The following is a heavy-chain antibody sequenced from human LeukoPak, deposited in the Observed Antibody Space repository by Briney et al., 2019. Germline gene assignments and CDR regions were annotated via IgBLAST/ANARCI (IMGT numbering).Heavy chain of an antibody. V-gene: IGHV3-30*18. Sequence: GGSLRLSCAASGFTFSSYGMHWVRQAPGKGLEWVAVISYDGSNKYYADSVKGRFTISRDNSENTVYLQMTSLSAEDTAIYYCANAFGRNSAPSPDYWGQGTLVTVSS. J-gene: IGHJ4*02. CDR1: GFTFSSYG. CDR2: ISYDGSNK. D-gene: IGHD4-23*01. CDR3: ANAFGRNSAPSPDY.